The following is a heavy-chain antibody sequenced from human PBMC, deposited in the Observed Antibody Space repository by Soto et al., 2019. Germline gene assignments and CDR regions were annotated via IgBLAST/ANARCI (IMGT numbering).Heavy chain of an antibody. D-gene: IGHD3-3*01. CDR3: ARPLLGWDRYYYYGMDV. Sequence: PGESLNISCKGSGYSFTSYWIGWVRQMPAKGLEWMGIIYPRDSDTSYSPSFQGQVTISADKSISTAYLQWSSLKASDTAMYYCARPLLGWDRYYYYGMDVWGQGTTVTVSS. J-gene: IGHJ6*02. V-gene: IGHV5-51*01. CDR2: IYPRDSDT. CDR1: GYSFTSYW.